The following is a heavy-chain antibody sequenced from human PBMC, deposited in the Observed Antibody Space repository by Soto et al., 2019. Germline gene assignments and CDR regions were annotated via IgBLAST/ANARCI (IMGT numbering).Heavy chain of an antibody. V-gene: IGHV1-69*13. J-gene: IGHJ3*02. CDR2: IIPIFGTA. D-gene: IGHD3-22*01. Sequence: GASVKVSCKASGGTFSSYAISWVRQAPGQGLEWMGGIIPIFGTANYAQKFQGRVTITADESTSTAYMELSSLRSEDTAVYYCARRGYYDSSGYFDAFDIWGQGTMVTVSS. CDR1: GGTFSSYA. CDR3: ARRGYYDSSGYFDAFDI.